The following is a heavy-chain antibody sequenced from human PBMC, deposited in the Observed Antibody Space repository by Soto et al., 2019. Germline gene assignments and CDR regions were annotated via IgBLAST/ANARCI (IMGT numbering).Heavy chain of an antibody. J-gene: IGHJ4*02. Sequence: GGSLRLSCAASGFTFSDYYMSWIRQAPGKGLEWVSDISSSGSTIYYADSVKGQFTISRDNAKNSLNLQMNSLRAEDTAVYYCARGYYDFWSGYSLDYFDYWGQGTLVTVSS. CDR3: ARGYYDFWSGYSLDYFDY. V-gene: IGHV3-11*01. CDR2: ISSSGSTI. D-gene: IGHD3-3*01. CDR1: GFTFSDYY.